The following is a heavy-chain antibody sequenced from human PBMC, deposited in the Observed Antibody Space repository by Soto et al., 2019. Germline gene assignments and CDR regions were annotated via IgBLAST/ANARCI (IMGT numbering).Heavy chain of an antibody. V-gene: IGHV3-30-3*01. CDR2: ISYDGSNK. J-gene: IGHJ4*02. Sequence: GGSLRLSCAASGFTFSSYAMHWVRQAPGKGLEWVAVISYDGSNKYYADSVKGRFTISRDNSKNTLYLQMNSLRSDDTAVYYCARDLDPRNWNDENYWGQGTLVTVSS. CDR3: ARDLDPRNWNDENY. CDR1: GFTFSSYA. D-gene: IGHD1-1*01.